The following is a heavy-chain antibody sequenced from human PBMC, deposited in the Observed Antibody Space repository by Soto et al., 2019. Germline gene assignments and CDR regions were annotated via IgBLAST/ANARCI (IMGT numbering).Heavy chain of an antibody. D-gene: IGHD3-22*01. V-gene: IGHV1-58*01. CDR3: AALLRDSSGYYYVGNAFDI. J-gene: IGHJ3*02. Sequence: QMQLVQSGPEVKKPGTSVKVSCKASGFTFTSSAVQWVRQARGQRLEWLGWIVVGSGNTNYAQKFQGRVTITRDMSTSTAYMELRSLRSEDKAVYYCAALLRDSSGYYYVGNAFDIWGQGTMVTVSS. CDR1: GFTFTSSA. CDR2: IVVGSGNT.